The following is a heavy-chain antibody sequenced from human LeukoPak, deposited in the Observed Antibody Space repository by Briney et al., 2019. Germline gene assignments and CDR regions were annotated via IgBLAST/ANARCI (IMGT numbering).Heavy chain of an antibody. V-gene: IGHV1-2*06. Sequence: ASVQVSCKASGYTFTGHYMHCVRQAPGQGLEWMGRINPNSGGTNYAQKFQGRVTMTRDTSISTVYMELSRLSSDDTAVYYCARGPPAYSYVEGDYWGQGTLATVSS. D-gene: IGHD5-18*01. CDR1: GYTFTGHY. CDR3: ARGPPAYSYVEGDY. CDR2: INPNSGGT. J-gene: IGHJ4*02.